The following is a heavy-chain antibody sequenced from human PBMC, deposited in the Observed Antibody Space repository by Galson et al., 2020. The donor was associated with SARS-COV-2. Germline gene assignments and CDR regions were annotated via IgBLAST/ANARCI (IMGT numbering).Heavy chain of an antibody. CDR2: IGDDARTT. J-gene: IGHJ4*02. Sequence: GGSLRLSCAASGFTFSSHGMSWVRQAPGKGLEWVSSIGDDARTTRYADSGKGRFTISRDNSKNTLYLQMNSLRAEDTAMYYCVRGRPVGSTPHPLDYWGQGTLVTVSS. CDR1: GFTFSSHG. CDR3: VRGRPVGSTPHPLDY. D-gene: IGHD1-26*01. V-gene: IGHV3-23*01.